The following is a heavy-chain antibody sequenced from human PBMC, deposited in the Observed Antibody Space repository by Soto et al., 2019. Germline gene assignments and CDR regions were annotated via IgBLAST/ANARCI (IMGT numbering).Heavy chain of an antibody. D-gene: IGHD1-26*01. V-gene: IGHV3-64D*06. CDR3: VKRSSGSYTYQYFCLDI. CDR2: IGSNGGST. Sequence: PVGSVRLSCSASGFTFSDYAMHWVRQAPGKGLEYVSTIGSNGGSTYHADSVKGRFTISRDNSKSTLYLQMSSLTAEDTAVYYCVKRSSGSYTYQYFCLDIWGQGTTVATSS. CDR1: GFTFSDYA. J-gene: IGHJ6*02.